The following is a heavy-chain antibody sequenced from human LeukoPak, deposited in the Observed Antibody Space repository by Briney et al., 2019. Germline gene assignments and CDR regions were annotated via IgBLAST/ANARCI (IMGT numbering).Heavy chain of an antibody. V-gene: IGHV1-8*02. CDR3: ARLPLWFGELRRNNWFDP. Sequence: ASVKVSCKASGYTFTSYGISWVRQAPGQGLEWMGWMNPNSGNTGYAQKFQGRVTMTRNTSISTAYMELSSLRSEDTAVYYCARLPLWFGELRRNNWFDPWGQGTLVTVSS. CDR1: GYTFTSYG. CDR2: MNPNSGNT. D-gene: IGHD3-10*01. J-gene: IGHJ5*02.